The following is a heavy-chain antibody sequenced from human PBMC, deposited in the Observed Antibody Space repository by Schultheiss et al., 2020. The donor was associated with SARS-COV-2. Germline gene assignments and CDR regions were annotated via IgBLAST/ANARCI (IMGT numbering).Heavy chain of an antibody. D-gene: IGHD3-16*01. CDR3: ARDFGDYRIDY. J-gene: IGHJ4*02. V-gene: IGHV4-59*05. CDR2: IDNNRNT. CDR1: GGSISSYY. Sequence: SQTLSLTCTVSGGSISSYYWSWIRQPPGKGLEWIGSIDNNRNTYYNPSLDSRVTISSDTSKNQFSLKLNSVTAADTAFYYCARDFGDYRIDYWGQGTLVTVSS.